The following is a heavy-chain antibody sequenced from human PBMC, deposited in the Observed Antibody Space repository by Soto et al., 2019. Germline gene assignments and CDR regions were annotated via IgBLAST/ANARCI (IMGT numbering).Heavy chain of an antibody. CDR2: IWYDGSNK. CDR1: GFTFSSYG. Sequence: GGSLRLSCAASGFTFSSYGMHWVRQAPGKGLEWVAVIWYDGSNKYYADSVKGRFTISRDNSKNTLYLQMNSLRAEDTAVYYCAREGRYSGSYCLFDYWGQGTLVTVSS. CDR3: AREGRYSGSYCLFDY. D-gene: IGHD1-26*01. V-gene: IGHV3-33*01. J-gene: IGHJ4*02.